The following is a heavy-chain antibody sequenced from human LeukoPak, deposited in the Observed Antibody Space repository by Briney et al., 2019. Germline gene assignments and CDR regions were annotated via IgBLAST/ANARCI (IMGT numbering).Heavy chain of an antibody. J-gene: IGHJ1*01. V-gene: IGHV3-74*01. D-gene: IGHD2-15*01. CDR3: ARDDCSGGSCYSHFQH. Sequence: PGGSLRLSCAASGFTFSRYWMHWVRQAPGKGLVWVSRINSDGSRINYADSVKGRFTISRDNAKNTLYLQMNSLRAEDTAVYYCARDDCSGGSCYSHFQHWGQGTLVTASS. CDR1: GFTFSRYW. CDR2: INSDGSRI.